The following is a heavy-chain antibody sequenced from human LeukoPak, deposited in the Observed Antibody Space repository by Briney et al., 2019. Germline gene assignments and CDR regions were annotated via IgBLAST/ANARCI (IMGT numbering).Heavy chain of an antibody. CDR2: INPNSGGT. CDR3: ASHFTIFGVASGAFDI. J-gene: IGHJ3*02. V-gene: IGHV1-2*02. CDR1: GYTFTGYY. D-gene: IGHD3-3*01. Sequence: ASVKVSCKASGYTFTGYYMHRVRQAPGQGLEWMGWINPNSGGTNYAQKFQGRVTMTRDTSIRTAYMELSRLRSDDTAVYYCASHFTIFGVASGAFDIWGQGTMVTVSS.